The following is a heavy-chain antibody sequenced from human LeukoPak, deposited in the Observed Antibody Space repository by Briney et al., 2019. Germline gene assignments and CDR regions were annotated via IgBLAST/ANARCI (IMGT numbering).Heavy chain of an antibody. CDR2: IRQDESER. CDR3: AKDRTSWYYFDY. Sequence: GGSLRLSCEGSGFSFSSHWMTWVRQLPGKGPEWVANIRQDESERYFADSVKGRSTISRDNSKNTLYLQMNSLRAEDTAVYYCAKDRTSWYYFDYWGQGTLVTVSS. V-gene: IGHV3-7*01. J-gene: IGHJ4*02. CDR1: GFSFSSHW.